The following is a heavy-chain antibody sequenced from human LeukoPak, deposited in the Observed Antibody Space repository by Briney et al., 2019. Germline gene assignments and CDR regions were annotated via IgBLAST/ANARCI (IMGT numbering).Heavy chain of an antibody. CDR2: INSDGSWT. Sequence: QPGGSLRLSCAASGNYWMHWVRQAQGKGLVWVSHINSDGSWTSYADSVKGRFTISEDNAKNTVYLQMNNLRAEDTAVYYCVSFYESYWGRGTLVTVSS. CDR1: GNYW. V-gene: IGHV3-74*01. CDR3: VSFYESY. D-gene: IGHD2/OR15-2a*01. J-gene: IGHJ4*02.